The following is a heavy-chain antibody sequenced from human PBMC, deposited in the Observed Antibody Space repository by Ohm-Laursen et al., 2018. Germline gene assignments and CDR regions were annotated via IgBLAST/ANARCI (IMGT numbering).Heavy chain of an antibody. J-gene: IGHJ5*02. CDR1: GFTFTDFY. CDR3: ARVGLRYFDWLLLSWFDP. D-gene: IGHD3-9*01. V-gene: IGHV1-2*02. CDR2: IDPNSGGT. Sequence: GASVKVSCKASGFTFTDFYMHWVRQAPGQGPEWMAWIDPNSGGTNYAQKFQGRVTLTRDTSISTAYMELSSLRSEDTAVYYCARVGLRYFDWLLLSWFDPWGQGTLVTVSS.